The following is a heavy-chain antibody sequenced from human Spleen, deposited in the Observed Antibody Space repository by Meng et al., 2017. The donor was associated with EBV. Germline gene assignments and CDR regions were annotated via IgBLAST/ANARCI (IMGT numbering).Heavy chain of an antibody. CDR1: GYSFTNYA. V-gene: IGHV7-4-1*02. J-gene: IGHJ2*01. D-gene: IGHD6-6*01. CDR3: ARELGWYFLF. Sequence: QVQLVQSGSEFKKPGTSVKVSCKASGYSFTNYAMNWVRQAPGQGLEWMGWINTNTGNPTYAPGFTGRFVFSLDTSVSTAYLQINSLKTEDTAVYYCARELGWYFLFWGRGTLVTVFS. CDR2: INTNTGNP.